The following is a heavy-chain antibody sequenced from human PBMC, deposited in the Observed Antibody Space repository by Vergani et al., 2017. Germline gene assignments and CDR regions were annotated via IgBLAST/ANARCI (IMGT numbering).Heavy chain of an antibody. CDR2: IIPILGIA. V-gene: IGHV1-69*04. D-gene: IGHD3-9*01. J-gene: IGHJ5*02. CDR3: AGGDIWTGSGKWFDP. CDR1: GGTFSSYA. Sequence: QVQLVQSGAEVKKPGASVKVSCKASGGTFSSYAISWVRQAPGQGLEWMGRIIPILGIANYAQKFQGRVTITADESTSTAYMELSSLRSEDTAVYYCAGGDIWTGSGKWFDPWGQGTLVTVSS.